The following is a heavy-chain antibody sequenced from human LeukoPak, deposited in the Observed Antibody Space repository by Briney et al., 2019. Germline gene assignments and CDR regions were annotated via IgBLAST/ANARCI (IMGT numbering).Heavy chain of an antibody. J-gene: IGHJ4*02. CDR3: ARGRDGYNLEVGY. D-gene: IGHD5-24*01. CDR1: GGSISSYY. V-gene: IGHV4-59*01. Sequence: SETLSLTCPVSGGSISSYYWSWIRQPPGKGLEWIGYIYYSGSTNYNPSLKSRVTISVDTSKNQFSLKLSSVTAADTAVYYCARGRDGYNLEVGYWGQGTLVTVSS. CDR2: IYYSGST.